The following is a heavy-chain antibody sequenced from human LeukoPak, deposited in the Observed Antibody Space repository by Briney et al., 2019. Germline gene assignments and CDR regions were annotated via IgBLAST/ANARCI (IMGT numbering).Heavy chain of an antibody. V-gene: IGHV4-59*01. Sequence: SETLSLTCTVSGGSISSYYWSWMRQPPGKGLELIGYIYYSGYTNYNPSLKSRVTILVDTSKNQFSLKLSSVTAADTAVYYCARTPSRPNYYYYMDVWGKGTTVTVSS. CDR2: IYYSGYT. J-gene: IGHJ6*03. CDR1: GGSISSYY. CDR3: ARTPSRPNYYYYMDV.